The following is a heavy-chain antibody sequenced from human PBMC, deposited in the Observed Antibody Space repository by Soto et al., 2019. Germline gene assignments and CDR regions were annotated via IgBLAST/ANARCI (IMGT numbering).Heavy chain of an antibody. J-gene: IGHJ4*02. D-gene: IGHD3-9*01. CDR1: GGSFSGYY. CDR2: INHSGST. CDR3: ARHDWAIPFFY. V-gene: IGHV4-34*01. Sequence: SETLSLTCAVYGGSFSGYYWSWIRQPPGKGLEWIGEINHSGSTNYNPSLKSRITITVDRSKNQFSLKLSSVTAADTVVYYFARHDWAIPFFYWGQGTLVTVSS.